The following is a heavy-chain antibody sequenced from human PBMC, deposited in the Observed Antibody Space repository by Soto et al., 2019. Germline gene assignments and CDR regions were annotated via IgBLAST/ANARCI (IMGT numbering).Heavy chain of an antibody. CDR3: AREVTVASYSFDF. CDR1: GGTFNNYA. V-gene: IGHV1-69*13. CDR2: NIPIFKSA. J-gene: IGHJ4*02. D-gene: IGHD5-12*01. Sequence: SVKVSCKASGGTFNNYALSWVRQAPGQGLEWMGGNIPIFKSANYAQKFQGRVTITADDSTSTAYMELRSLRPDDTAVYYCAREVTVASYSFDFWGQGTLVTVSS.